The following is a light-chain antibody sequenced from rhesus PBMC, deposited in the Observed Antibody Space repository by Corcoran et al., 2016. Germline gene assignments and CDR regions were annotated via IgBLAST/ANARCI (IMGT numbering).Light chain of an antibody. J-gene: IGKJ4*01. Sequence: DIQMTQSPSSVSASVGDRVIITCRASQGISSYLAWYQQKPGKAPKLLIYYATTLQSGVPSRFSGSGSGTEVTLTINSLQPEDFATYYCQQYNSLPLTFGGGTKVEIK. V-gene: IGKV1-25*01. CDR3: QQYNSLPLT. CDR2: YAT. CDR1: QGISSY.